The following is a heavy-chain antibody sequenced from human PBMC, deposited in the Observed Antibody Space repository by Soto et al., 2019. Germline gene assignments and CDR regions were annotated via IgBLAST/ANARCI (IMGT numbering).Heavy chain of an antibody. V-gene: IGHV3-72*01. CDR3: ARGGVTMLRGVNYNYGMGV. CDR1: GFTFSDYY. Sequence: EVQLVESGGGLVQPGGSLRLSCAASGFTFSDYYMYWVRQAPGKGLEWVGRTRNKEISDTTEYAASVKGRFTISRDDSKNSLYLQMNSLKTEETAVYYCARGGVTMLRGVNYNYGMGVWGQGTTVTASS. D-gene: IGHD3-10*01. CDR2: TRNKEISDTT. J-gene: IGHJ6*02.